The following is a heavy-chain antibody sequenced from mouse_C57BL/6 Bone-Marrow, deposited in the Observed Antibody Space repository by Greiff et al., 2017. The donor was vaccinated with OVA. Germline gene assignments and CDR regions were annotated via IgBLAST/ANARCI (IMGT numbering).Heavy chain of an antibody. V-gene: IGHV14-1*01. D-gene: IGHD2-5*01. CDR3: TPIVTTLYYYAMDY. CDR2: IDPEDGDT. CDR1: GFNIKDYY. J-gene: IGHJ4*01. Sequence: EVQLQQSGAELVRPGASVKLSCTASGFNIKDYYMHWVKQRPEQGLEWIGRIDPEDGDTEYAPKFQGKATMTADTSSNTAYLQLSSLTSEDTAVYYCTPIVTTLYYYAMDYWGQGTSVTVSS.